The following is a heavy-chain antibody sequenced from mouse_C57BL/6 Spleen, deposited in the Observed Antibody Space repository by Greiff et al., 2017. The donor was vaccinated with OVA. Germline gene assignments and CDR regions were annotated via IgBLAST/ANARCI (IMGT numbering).Heavy chain of an antibody. CDR1: GYAFTNYL. J-gene: IGHJ4*01. CDR3: ARDSDLYAMDY. Sequence: QVQLQQSGAELVRPGTSVKVSCKASGYAFTNYLIEWVKQRPGQGLEWIGVINPGSGGTNYNEKFKGKATLTADKSSSTAYMQLSSLTPEDSAVYFCARDSDLYAMDYWGQGTSVTVSS. CDR2: INPGSGGT. V-gene: IGHV1-54*01.